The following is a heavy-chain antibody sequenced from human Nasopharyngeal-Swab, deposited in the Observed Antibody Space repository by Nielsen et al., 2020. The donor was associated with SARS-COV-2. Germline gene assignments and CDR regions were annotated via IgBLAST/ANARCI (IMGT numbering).Heavy chain of an antibody. D-gene: IGHD3-22*01. Sequence: ETLSLTCAASGFTFSTYSMNWVRRAPGKGLEWVSSISTSSSYIYYADSVKGRFTISRDNAKNSLYLQMNSLRAEDTAVYYCARDQDSSGYLGRTDRPHDYWGQGTLVTVSS. CDR1: GFTFSTYS. CDR2: ISTSSSYI. V-gene: IGHV3-21*01. CDR3: ARDQDSSGYLGRTDRPHDY. J-gene: IGHJ4*02.